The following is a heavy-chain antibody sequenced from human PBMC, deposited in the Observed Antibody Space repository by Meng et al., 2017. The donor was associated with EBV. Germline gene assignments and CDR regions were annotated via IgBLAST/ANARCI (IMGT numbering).Heavy chain of an antibody. D-gene: IGHD2-15*01. V-gene: IGHV1-3*01. CDR1: GYTFTSYA. Sequence: QVQRVRAGAVGKKPGASLKVSCKASGYTFTSYAMHWVRPAPGQRLEWMGWINAGNGNTKYSQKFQGRVTITRDTSASTAYMELSSLRSEDTAVYYCARRGGVADWFDPWGQGTLVTVSS. CDR2: INAGNGNT. CDR3: ARRGGVADWFDP. J-gene: IGHJ5*02.